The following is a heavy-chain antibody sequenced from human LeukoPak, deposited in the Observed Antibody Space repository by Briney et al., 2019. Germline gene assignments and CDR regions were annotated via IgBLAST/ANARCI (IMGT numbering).Heavy chain of an antibody. J-gene: IGHJ6*03. V-gene: IGHV4-34*01. CDR3: ARPYYDFWSGYPGYMDV. Sequence: SETLSLTCTVYGGSFSGFYWSWIRQPPGKGLESIGEINHSGSTNYNPSLKSRVTISVDTSKNQLSLKLSSVTAADTAVYYCARPYYDFWSGYPGYMDVWGKGTTVTVSS. D-gene: IGHD3-3*01. CDR1: GGSFSGFY. CDR2: INHSGST.